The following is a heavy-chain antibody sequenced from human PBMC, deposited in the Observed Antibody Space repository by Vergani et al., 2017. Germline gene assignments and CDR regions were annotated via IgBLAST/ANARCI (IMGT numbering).Heavy chain of an antibody. D-gene: IGHD3-10*01. J-gene: IGHJ4*02. Sequence: QMQLVQSGPEVKKPGTSVKVSCKASGFTFTSSAVQWVRQARGQRLEWIGWIVVGSGNTNYAQKFQERVTITRDMSTSTAYMELSSLRSEDTAVYYCARDVRYYYGSGSYYPTHFDYWGQGTLVTVSS. CDR3: ARDVRYYYGSGSYYPTHFDY. CDR2: IVVGSGNT. V-gene: IGHV1-58*01. CDR1: GFTFTSSA.